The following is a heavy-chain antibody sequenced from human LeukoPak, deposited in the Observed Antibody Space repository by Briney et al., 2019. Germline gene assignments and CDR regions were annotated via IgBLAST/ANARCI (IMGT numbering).Heavy chain of an antibody. D-gene: IGHD2-21*02. Sequence: PGGSLRLSCAASGFTFRNYGMSWVRQAPGKGLEWVSGINWNGSSTGYADSVEGRFTISRDNAKNSQYLQMNSLRVEDTALYYCARAQTYGDSRLLLYYWGQGTLVTVSS. V-gene: IGHV3-20*04. CDR1: GFTFRNYG. CDR2: INWNGSST. CDR3: ARAQTYGDSRLLLYY. J-gene: IGHJ4*02.